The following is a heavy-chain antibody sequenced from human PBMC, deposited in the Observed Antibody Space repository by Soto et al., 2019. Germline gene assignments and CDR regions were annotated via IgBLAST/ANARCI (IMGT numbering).Heavy chain of an antibody. CDR1: GFTLTRYS. V-gene: IGHV3-21*01. CDR3: ARESEDLTSNFSY. Sequence: GGSLRLSCAASGFTLTRYSMNWVRQAPGKGLEWVSSISSTTNYIYYADSMKGRFTVSRDNAKNSVYLEMNSLSAEDTAPYYCARESEDLTSNFSYCGKGPLVTVSS. J-gene: IGHJ4*02. CDR2: ISSTTNYI.